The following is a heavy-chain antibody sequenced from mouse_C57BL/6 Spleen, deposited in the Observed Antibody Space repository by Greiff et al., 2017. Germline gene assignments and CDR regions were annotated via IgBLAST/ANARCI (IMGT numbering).Heavy chain of an antibody. CDR1: GFTFSSYG. CDR3: AREGDYGGFDY. Sequence: EVKLMESGGDLVKPGGSLKLSCAASGFTFSSYGMSWVRQTPDKRLEWVATISSGGSYTYYPDSVKGRFTISRDNAKNTLYLQMSSLKSEDTAMYYCAREGDYGGFDYWGQGTTLTVSS. J-gene: IGHJ2*01. CDR2: ISSGGSYT. D-gene: IGHD1-1*01. V-gene: IGHV5-6*01.